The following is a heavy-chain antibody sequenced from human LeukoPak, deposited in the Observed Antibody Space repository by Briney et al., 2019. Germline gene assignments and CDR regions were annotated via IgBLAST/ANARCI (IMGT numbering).Heavy chain of an antibody. D-gene: IGHD1-26*01. CDR2: INPNSGDT. V-gene: IGHV1-2*02. CDR3: TRDWLGGATDY. J-gene: IGHJ4*02. Sequence: GASVKVSCKTSGYTFTGCYMHWVRQAPGQGLEWMGWINPNSGDTNYAQKFQGRVTVTRDTSISTLYMELSRLRSDDTAVYYCTRDWLGGATDYWGQGTLVTVSS. CDR1: GYTFTGCY.